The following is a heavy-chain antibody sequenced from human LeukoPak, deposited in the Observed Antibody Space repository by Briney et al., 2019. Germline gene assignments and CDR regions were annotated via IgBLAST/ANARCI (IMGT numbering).Heavy chain of an antibody. D-gene: IGHD5-18*01. V-gene: IGHV1-18*01. CDR1: GYTFTSYG. CDR3: ARDNNVDTAMVSRYYYYYYMDV. CDR2: ISAYKGNT. J-gene: IGHJ6*03. Sequence: ASVKVSCKASGYTFTSYGISWVRQAPGQGLEWMGWISAYKGNTNYAQKLQGRVTMTTDTSTSTAYMELRSLRSDDTAVYYCARDNNVDTAMVSRYYYYYYMDVWGKGTTVTVSS.